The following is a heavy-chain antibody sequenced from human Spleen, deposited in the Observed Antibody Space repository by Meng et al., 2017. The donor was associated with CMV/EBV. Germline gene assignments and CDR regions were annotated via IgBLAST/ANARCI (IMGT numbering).Heavy chain of an antibody. CDR2: INHSGST. J-gene: IGHJ4*02. Sequence: QLQRWGAGLLKPSETLSLTCAAYGRSFSGYYWSWIRQPPGKGLEWIGEINHSGSTDYNPSLKSRVTISVDTSKNQFSLKLSSVTAADTAVYYCAFYVWGSYRSAPFDYWGQGTLVTVSS. V-gene: IGHV4-34*01. CDR1: GRSFSGYY. D-gene: IGHD3-16*02. CDR3: AFYVWGSYRSAPFDY.